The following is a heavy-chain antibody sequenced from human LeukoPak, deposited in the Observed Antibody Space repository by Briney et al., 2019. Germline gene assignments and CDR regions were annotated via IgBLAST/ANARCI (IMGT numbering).Heavy chain of an antibody. CDR1: GFTSSDYY. Sequence: GGSLRLSCAASGFTSSDYYMSWIRQAPGKGLEWVSYISKSSSSTNYADSVKGRFSISRDNAKNSLYLQLNSLTAEDTAVYYCARVRSSGSPLDYWGQGTLVTVSS. CDR3: ARVRSSGSPLDY. CDR2: ISKSSSST. V-gene: IGHV3-11*05. D-gene: IGHD3-10*01. J-gene: IGHJ4*02.